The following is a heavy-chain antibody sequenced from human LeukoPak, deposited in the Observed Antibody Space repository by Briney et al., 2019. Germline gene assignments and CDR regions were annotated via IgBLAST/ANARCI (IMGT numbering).Heavy chain of an antibody. J-gene: IGHJ4*02. CDR2: IIPIFGTA. V-gene: IGHV1-69*06. Sequence: GASVKVSCKASGYTFTGYYMHWVRQAPGQGLEWMGGIIPIFGTANYAQKFQGRVTITADKSTSTAYMELSSLRSEDTAVYYCARGYCSGGSCYSRFDYWGQGTLVTVSS. CDR3: ARGYCSGGSCYSRFDY. D-gene: IGHD2-15*01. CDR1: GYTFTGYY.